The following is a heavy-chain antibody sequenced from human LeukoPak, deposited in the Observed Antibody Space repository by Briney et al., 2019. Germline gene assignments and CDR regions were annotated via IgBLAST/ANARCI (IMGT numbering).Heavy chain of an antibody. D-gene: IGHD6-6*01. CDR3: ARDKTIAAPLYWYFDL. J-gene: IGHJ2*01. Sequence: ASVKVSCTASGYTFTSYGISWVRQAPGQGLEWMGWISAYNGNTNYAQKLQGRVTMTTDTSTSTAYMELRSLRSDDTAVYYCARDKTIAAPLYWYFDLWGRGTLVTVSS. CDR2: ISAYNGNT. V-gene: IGHV1-18*01. CDR1: GYTFTSYG.